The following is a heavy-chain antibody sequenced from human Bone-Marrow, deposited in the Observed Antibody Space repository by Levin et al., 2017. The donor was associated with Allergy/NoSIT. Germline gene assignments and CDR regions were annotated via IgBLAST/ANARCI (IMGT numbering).Heavy chain of an antibody. V-gene: IGHV3-23*01. D-gene: IGHD6-19*01. CDR1: GFTFSSYA. J-gene: IGHJ4*02. CDR3: ARGLGSNGWEAFDS. Sequence: TGGSLRLSCAASGFTFSSYAMSWVRQAPGKGLEWVSATSDSGGSTFYPDSLKGRFTISRDNSKNTLDLLMNSLTGEDTAVYYCARGLGSNGWEAFDSWGQGTLVTVSS. CDR2: TSDSGGST.